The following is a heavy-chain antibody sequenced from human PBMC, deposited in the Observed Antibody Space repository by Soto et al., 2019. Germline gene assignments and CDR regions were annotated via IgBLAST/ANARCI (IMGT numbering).Heavy chain of an antibody. CDR3: ARSPYDIRGYYVGYFDY. CDR1: GFTFSSYW. CDR2: INSDGSST. Sequence: PGGSLRLSCAASGFTFSSYWMHWVRQAPGKGLVWVSRINSDGSSTSYADSVKGRFTISRDNAKNTLYLQMNSLRAEDTALYFCARSPYDIRGYYVGYFDYWGQGTLVTSPQ. V-gene: IGHV3-74*01. D-gene: IGHD3-22*01. J-gene: IGHJ4*02.